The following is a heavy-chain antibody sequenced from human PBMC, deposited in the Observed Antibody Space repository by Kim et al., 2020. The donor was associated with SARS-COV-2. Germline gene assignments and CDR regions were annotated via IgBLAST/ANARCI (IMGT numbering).Heavy chain of an antibody. D-gene: IGHD5-12*01. J-gene: IGHJ4*02. V-gene: IGHV1-69*04. CDR3: ASDQSGYDYSNYFDY. Sequence: QKFQGRVTITADKSTSTAYMELSSLRSEDTAVYYCASDQSGYDYSNYFDYWGQGTLVTVSS.